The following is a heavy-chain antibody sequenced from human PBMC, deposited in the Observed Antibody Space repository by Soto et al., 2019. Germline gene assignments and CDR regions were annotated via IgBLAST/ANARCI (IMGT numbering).Heavy chain of an antibody. CDR1: GFTFSSYG. V-gene: IGHV3-33*01. J-gene: IGHJ6*02. CDR3: ARDQYGMDV. Sequence: QVQLVESGGGVVQPGRSLRLSCAASGFTFSSYGMHWVRQAPGKGLGWVAVIWYDGSNKYYADSVKGRFTISRDNSKNTLYLQMNSLRAEDTAVYYCARDQYGMDVWGQGTTVTVSS. CDR2: IWYDGSNK.